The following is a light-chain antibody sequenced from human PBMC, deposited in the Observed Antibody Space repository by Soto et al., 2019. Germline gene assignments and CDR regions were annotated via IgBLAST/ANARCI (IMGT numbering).Light chain of an antibody. CDR1: QSIIIY. V-gene: IGKV1-5*01. Sequence: IHMTHSPSSLPASVLYRVTITCRASQSIIIYVNWYQQKPGKAPNLLIFDASSLESGVPSRFSGSGSGTEFTLTISSLQPDDFATYYCQQYNSYPSFGGGTKVDIK. CDR3: QQYNSYPS. CDR2: DAS. J-gene: IGKJ4*01.